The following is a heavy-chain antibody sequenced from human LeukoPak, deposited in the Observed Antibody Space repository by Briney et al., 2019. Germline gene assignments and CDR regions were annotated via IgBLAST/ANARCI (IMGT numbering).Heavy chain of an antibody. Sequence: GRSLRLSCAASGFTFSGYGMHWVRQAPGKGLEWVAVISQDGNNGYFADSVKGRFTISRDNSKNTLYLQVNSLRAEDTAVYYCAKGGKWDVTPFDYWGQGTLVTVSS. CDR1: GFTFSGYG. CDR2: ISQDGNNG. CDR3: AKGGKWDVTPFDY. V-gene: IGHV3-30*18. D-gene: IGHD1-26*01. J-gene: IGHJ4*02.